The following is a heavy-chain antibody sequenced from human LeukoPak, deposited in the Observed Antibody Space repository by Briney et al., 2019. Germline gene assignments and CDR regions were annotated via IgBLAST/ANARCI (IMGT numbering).Heavy chain of an antibody. D-gene: IGHD3-22*01. CDR3: VRDPGYYDSSGFHPFDY. Sequence: GGSLRLSCAASGFTFSACSMNWVRQAPGKGLEWVSRINSDGSSRSYADSVKGRFTISRDNAKNTLYLQMNSLRAEDTAVYYCVRDPGYYDSSGFHPFDYWGQGTLVTVSS. CDR2: INSDGSSR. V-gene: IGHV3-74*01. J-gene: IGHJ4*02. CDR1: GFTFSACS.